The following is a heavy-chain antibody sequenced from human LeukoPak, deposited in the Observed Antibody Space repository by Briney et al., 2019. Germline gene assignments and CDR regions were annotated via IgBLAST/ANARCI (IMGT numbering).Heavy chain of an antibody. CDR3: ARDSSDFRDLIPH. Sequence: SVKVSCKASGGTFSSYAISWVRQAPGQGLEWMGGIIPIFGTAKYAQKFQGRVTITADESTSTAYMELSSLRSEDTAVYYCARDSSDFRDLIPHWGQGTLVTVSS. V-gene: IGHV1-69*13. J-gene: IGHJ1*01. D-gene: IGHD2-21*01. CDR1: GGTFSSYA. CDR2: IIPIFGTA.